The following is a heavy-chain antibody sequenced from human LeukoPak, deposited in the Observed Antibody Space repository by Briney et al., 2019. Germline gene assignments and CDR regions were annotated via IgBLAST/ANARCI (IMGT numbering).Heavy chain of an antibody. CDR1: GFTFSTYA. D-gene: IGHD3-16*01. CDR2: IRGSGGST. J-gene: IGHJ3*02. Sequence: GGSLRLSCAASGFTFSTYAMTWVRQAPGRGLEWVSTIRGSGGSTYYADSVKGRFTISRDISKNTLYLQMNNLRAEDTAVYYCAREVGGSAFDIWGQGTMVTVSS. CDR3: AREVGGSAFDI. V-gene: IGHV3-23*01.